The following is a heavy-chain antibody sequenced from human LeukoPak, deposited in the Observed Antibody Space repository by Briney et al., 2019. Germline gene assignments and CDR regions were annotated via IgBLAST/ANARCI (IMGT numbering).Heavy chain of an antibody. Sequence: GVSVKVSCKASGGTFSSYAVSWVRQAPGQGLEWMGGIIPIFGTANYAQKFQGRVTITADESTSTAYMELSSLRSEDTAVYYCAARRDGYTANWFDPWGQGTLVTVSS. D-gene: IGHD5-24*01. CDR2: IIPIFGTA. CDR1: GGTFSSYA. J-gene: IGHJ5*02. CDR3: AARRDGYTANWFDP. V-gene: IGHV1-69*13.